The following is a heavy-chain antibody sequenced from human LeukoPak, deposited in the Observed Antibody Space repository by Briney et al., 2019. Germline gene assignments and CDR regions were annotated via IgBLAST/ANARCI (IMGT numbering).Heavy chain of an antibody. CDR2: IIPIFGTA. V-gene: IGHV1-69*13. CDR1: GGTFSSYA. Sequence: SVKVSCKASGGTFSSYAISWVRQAPGQGLEWMGGIIPIFGTANYAQKFEGRVTITADESTSTAYMELSSLRSEDTAVYYCARPRGVEHYYFDYWGQGTLVTVSS. D-gene: IGHD3-10*01. CDR3: ARPRGVEHYYFDY. J-gene: IGHJ4*02.